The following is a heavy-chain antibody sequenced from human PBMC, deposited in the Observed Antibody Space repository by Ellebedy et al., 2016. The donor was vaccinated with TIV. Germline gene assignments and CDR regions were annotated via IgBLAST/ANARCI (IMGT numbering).Heavy chain of an antibody. CDR3: AKGDTYSSSWYYLDS. V-gene: IGHV3-23*01. D-gene: IGHD6-13*01. CDR1: GFTFSRYA. J-gene: IGHJ4*02. Sequence: PGGSLRLSCAGSGFTFSRYAMTWVRQPPGKGLEWVSGLSGSGAITYHADSVKGRFTISRDNFNSTLYLQMNTLRAEDTAVYYCAKGDTYSSSWYYLDSWGQGTLVTVSS. CDR2: LSGSGAIT.